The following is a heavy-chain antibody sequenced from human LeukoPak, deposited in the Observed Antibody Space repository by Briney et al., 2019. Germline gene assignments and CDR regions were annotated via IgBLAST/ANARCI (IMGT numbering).Heavy chain of an antibody. V-gene: IGHV3-74*01. CDR1: GFTFTYYW. D-gene: IGHD4-17*01. Sequence: GGSLRLSCAASGFTFTYYWMHWVRQAPGKGLVWVARINGDGSSTNYADSVKGRFTISRDNAKNTLYLQMNSLRAEDTAVYYCANDNFGASGLPDYWGQGTLVTVSS. CDR2: INGDGSST. J-gene: IGHJ4*02. CDR3: ANDNFGASGLPDY.